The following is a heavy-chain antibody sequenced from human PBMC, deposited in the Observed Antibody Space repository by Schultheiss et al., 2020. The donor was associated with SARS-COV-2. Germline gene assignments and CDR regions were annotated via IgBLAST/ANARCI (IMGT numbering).Heavy chain of an antibody. V-gene: IGHV3-30*04. CDR3: ARGGYYTGSYYYYGMDV. CDR2: ISYDGSNK. D-gene: IGHD3-22*01. Sequence: GGSLRLSCAASGFTFRSYAMHWVRQAPGKGLEWVAVISYDGSNKYYADSVKGRFTISRDNSKNTLYLQMNSLRAEDTAVYYCARGGYYTGSYYYYGMDVWGQGTTVTVSS. CDR1: GFTFRSYA. J-gene: IGHJ6*02.